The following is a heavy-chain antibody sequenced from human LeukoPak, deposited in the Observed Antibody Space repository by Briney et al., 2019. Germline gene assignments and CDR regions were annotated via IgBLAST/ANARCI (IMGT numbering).Heavy chain of an antibody. D-gene: IGHD3-10*01. Sequence: QPGGSLRLSCAAPGFTFSSYLTHRVRPALGEGLVWVSRIISVGVSTCNAESVKGRYTISTDTAKNTLYLQMNSLRVENTALYYCTRSWFYFDYWGQGTLVTVSS. CDR1: GFTFSSYL. CDR3: TRSWFYFDY. CDR2: IISVGVST. J-gene: IGHJ4*02. V-gene: IGHV3-74*01.